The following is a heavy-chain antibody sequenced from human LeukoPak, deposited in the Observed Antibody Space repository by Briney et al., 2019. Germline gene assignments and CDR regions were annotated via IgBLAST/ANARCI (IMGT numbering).Heavy chain of an antibody. CDR2: ISSSSSTI. J-gene: IGHJ4*02. CDR1: GFTFSSYS. Sequence: SGGSLRLSCAASGFTFSSYSMNWVRQAPGEGLEWVSYISSSSSTIYYADSVKGRFTISRDNAKNSLYLKMNSLGAEDTAVYYCARDLHSYGYWGQGTLATVSS. V-gene: IGHV3-48*04. CDR3: ARDLHSYGY. D-gene: IGHD5-18*01.